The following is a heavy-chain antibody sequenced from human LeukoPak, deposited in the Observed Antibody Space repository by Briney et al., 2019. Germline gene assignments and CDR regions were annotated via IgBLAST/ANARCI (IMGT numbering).Heavy chain of an antibody. CDR2: IWYDGSNK. Sequence: RSGGSLRLSCAASGFTFSSYGMYWVRQAPGKGLEWVALIWYDGSNKYYADSVKGRFTISRDNSKNTLYLQMNSLRAEDTAVYYCAKDTYYYGMDVWGQGTTVTVSS. CDR3: AKDTYYYGMDV. V-gene: IGHV3-33*06. CDR1: GFTFSSYG. J-gene: IGHJ6*02.